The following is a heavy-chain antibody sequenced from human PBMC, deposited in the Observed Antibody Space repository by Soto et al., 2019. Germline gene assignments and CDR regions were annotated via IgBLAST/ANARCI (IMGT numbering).Heavy chain of an antibody. CDR1: GGSISSYY. Sequence: PSETLSLTCTVSGGSISSYYWSRIRQPPGKGLEWIGYIYYSGSTNYNPSLKSRVTISVDTSKNQFSLKLSSVTAADTAVYYCAGYSSGYYYDWFDPWGQGTLVTVS. D-gene: IGHD3-22*01. V-gene: IGHV4-59*01. J-gene: IGHJ5*02. CDR3: AGYSSGYYYDWFDP. CDR2: IYYSGST.